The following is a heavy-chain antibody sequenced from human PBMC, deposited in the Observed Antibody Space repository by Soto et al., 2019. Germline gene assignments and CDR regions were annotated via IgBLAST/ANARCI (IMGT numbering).Heavy chain of an antibody. D-gene: IGHD3-10*01. CDR3: AKESRYYYVSGSYLSLDY. Sequence: DVQLLESGGGLVQPGGSLRLSCAASGFTFSTYAMTWVRQAPGKGLEWVSTLTGSGYTTYYADSVKGRFTISRDNSKNTLYLQMNSLRVEDTAVYYCAKESRYYYVSGSYLSLDYWGQGTLVTVSS. V-gene: IGHV3-23*01. J-gene: IGHJ4*02. CDR2: LTGSGYTT. CDR1: GFTFSTYA.